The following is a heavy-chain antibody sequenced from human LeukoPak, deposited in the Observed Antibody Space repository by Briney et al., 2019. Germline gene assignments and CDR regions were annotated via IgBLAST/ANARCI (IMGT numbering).Heavy chain of an antibody. D-gene: IGHD3-3*01. Sequence: ASVKVSCKASGYTFTSYYMHWVRQAPGQGLESMGIINPSGGSTSYAQKFQGRVTMTRDTSTSTVYMELSSLRSEDTAVYYCARDFSSRYYDFWSGYYSAWGWFDPWGQGTLVTVSS. J-gene: IGHJ5*02. CDR1: GYTFTSYY. CDR2: INPSGGST. V-gene: IGHV1-46*01. CDR3: ARDFSSRYYDFWSGYYSAWGWFDP.